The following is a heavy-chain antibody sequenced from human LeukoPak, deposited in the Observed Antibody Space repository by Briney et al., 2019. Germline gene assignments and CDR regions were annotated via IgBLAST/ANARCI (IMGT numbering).Heavy chain of an antibody. CDR3: ARDMSAIAASGTGWFDP. D-gene: IGHD6-13*01. CDR1: GYTFTSYY. J-gene: IGHJ5*02. V-gene: IGHV1-46*01. Sequence: GASVKVSCKASGYTFTSYYMHWVRQAPGQGLEWMGIINPSGGSTSYAQKFQGRVTMTRNTSISTAYMELSSLRSEDTAVYYCARDMSAIAASGTGWFDPWGQGTLVTVSS. CDR2: INPSGGST.